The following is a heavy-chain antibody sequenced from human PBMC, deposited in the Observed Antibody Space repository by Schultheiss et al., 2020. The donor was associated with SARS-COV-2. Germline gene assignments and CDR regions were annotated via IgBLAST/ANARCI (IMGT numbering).Heavy chain of an antibody. CDR2: IYTSGST. V-gene: IGHV4-4*08. D-gene: IGHD6-19*01. CDR1: GGSISSYY. Sequence: SQTLSLTCTVSGGSISSYYWSWIRQPPGKGLEWIGYIYTSGSTNYNPSLKSRVTMSVDTSKNQFSLKLSSVTAADTAVYYCARDEAGSPLNYFDYWGQGTLVTVSS. J-gene: IGHJ4*02. CDR3: ARDEAGSPLNYFDY.